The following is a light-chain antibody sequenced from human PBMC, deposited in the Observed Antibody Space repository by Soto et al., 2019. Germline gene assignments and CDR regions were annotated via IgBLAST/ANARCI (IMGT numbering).Light chain of an antibody. V-gene: IGKV2-24*01. Sequence: DIVMTQTPLSSPVTLGQPVSISCRSSQSLVHGNGNTYLSWLLKRPGQPPRLLIYQISNRFSGVPDRFSGSGAGTDFTLKISRVEAEDVGVYYCMQATDYPRTFGQGTRLEIK. CDR2: QIS. J-gene: IGKJ1*01. CDR3: MQATDYPRT. CDR1: QSLVHGNGNTY.